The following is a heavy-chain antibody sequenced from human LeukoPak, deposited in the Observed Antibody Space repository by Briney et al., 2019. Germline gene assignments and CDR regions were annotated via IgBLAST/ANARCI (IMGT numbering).Heavy chain of an antibody. J-gene: IGHJ4*02. CDR3: ARDPPGIAASGTYY. CDR1: GFSVSNNY. D-gene: IGHD6-13*01. Sequence: GRSLRLSCAVSGFSVSNNYMNWVRQAPGKGLEWVSLIYSRGGTSYADSVKGRFTISRDSSKNTLFLQMNSLGVEDTAVYYCARDPPGIAASGTYYWGQGTLVTVSS. CDR2: IYSRGGT. V-gene: IGHV3-53*01.